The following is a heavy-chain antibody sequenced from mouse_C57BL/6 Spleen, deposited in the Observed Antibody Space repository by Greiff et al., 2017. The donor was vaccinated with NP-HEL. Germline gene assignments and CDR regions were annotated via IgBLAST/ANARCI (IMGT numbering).Heavy chain of an antibody. CDR2: INPSSGYT. Sequence: QVQLQQSGAELARPGASVKMSCKASGYTFTSYTMHWVKQRPGQGLEWIGYINPSSGYTKYNQKFKDKATLTADKSSSTAYMRLSSLTSEDSAVYYCARGDYYEGRLAMDYWGQGTSVTVSS. CDR1: GYTFTSYT. CDR3: ARGDYYEGRLAMDY. D-gene: IGHD1-1*01. J-gene: IGHJ4*01. V-gene: IGHV1-4*01.